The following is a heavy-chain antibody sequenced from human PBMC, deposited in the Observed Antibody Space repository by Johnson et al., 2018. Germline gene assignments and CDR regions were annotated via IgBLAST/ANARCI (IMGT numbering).Heavy chain of an antibody. J-gene: IGHJ6*03. CDR3: ARGPSNYAYKYYYYMDV. CDR2: ISDSGST. D-gene: IGHD4-11*01. V-gene: IGHV4-34*01. Sequence: QVQLQQWGAGLLKXSETLSLTCAVYRGSFSGYYWTWVRQPPGEGLEWIGEISDSGSTNYNPSLKSRVTISVDTSKNQFSLKLSSVTAADTAVYYCARGPSNYAYKYYYYMDVWGKGTTVTVSS. CDR1: RGSFSGYY.